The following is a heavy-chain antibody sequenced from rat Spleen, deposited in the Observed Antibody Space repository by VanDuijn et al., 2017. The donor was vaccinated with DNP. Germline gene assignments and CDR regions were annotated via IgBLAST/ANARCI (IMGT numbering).Heavy chain of an antibody. J-gene: IGHJ2*01. Sequence: EVQLVESGGGLVQAGRSLKLFCAASGFTFSDYNMAWVRQAPKKGLEWVATITTSGGATYYRDSVKGRFAVSRNNAESTLYLQMDSLRSDDTATYFCATAIGDYWGQGVMVTVSS. CDR3: ATAIGDY. CDR2: ITTSGGAT. CDR1: GFTFSDYN. D-gene: IGHD1-2*01. V-gene: IGHV5S23*01.